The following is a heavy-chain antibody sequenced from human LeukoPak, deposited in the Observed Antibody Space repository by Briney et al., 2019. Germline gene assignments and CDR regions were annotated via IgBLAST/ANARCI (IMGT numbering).Heavy chain of an antibody. J-gene: IGHJ3*02. CDR2: IYYSGST. Sequence: PSETLSLTCTVSGGSISSRSYYWGWIRQPPGKGLEWIGSIYYSGSTNYNPSLKSRVTISVDKSKNQFSLKLSSVTAADTAVYYCARESRGRVVPKAFDIWGQGTMVTVSS. V-gene: IGHV4-39*07. CDR3: ARESRGRVVPKAFDI. CDR1: GGSISSRSYY. D-gene: IGHD3-3*01.